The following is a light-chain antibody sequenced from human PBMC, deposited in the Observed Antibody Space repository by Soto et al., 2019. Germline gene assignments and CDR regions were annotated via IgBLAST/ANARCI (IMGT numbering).Light chain of an antibody. J-gene: IGLJ2*01. CDR2: EGS. CDR3: CSYAGSSTFLVV. CDR1: SSDVGSYNL. V-gene: IGLV2-23*01. Sequence: QSALTQPASVSGSPGQPITISCTGTSSDVGSYNLVSWYQQHPGKAPKLMIYEGSKRPSGVSNRFSGSKSGNTASLTISGLQAEDEADYYCCSYAGSSTFLVVFGGGTKVTVL.